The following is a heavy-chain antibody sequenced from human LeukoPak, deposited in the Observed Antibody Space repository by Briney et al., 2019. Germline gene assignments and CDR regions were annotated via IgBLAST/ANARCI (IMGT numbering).Heavy chain of an antibody. J-gene: IGHJ5*02. CDR3: ARYGSGSSDP. D-gene: IGHD3-10*01. Sequence: SETLSLTCTVSGGSTSSGGYYWSWIRQPPGKGLEWIGYIYHSGSTYYNPSLKSRVTISVDRSKNQFSLKLSSVTAADTAVYYCARYGSGSSDPWGQGTLVTVSS. CDR1: GGSTSSGGYY. CDR2: IYHSGST. V-gene: IGHV4-30-2*01.